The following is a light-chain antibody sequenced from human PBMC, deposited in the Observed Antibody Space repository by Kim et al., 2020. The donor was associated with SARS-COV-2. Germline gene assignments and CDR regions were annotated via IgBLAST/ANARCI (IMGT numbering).Light chain of an antibody. CDR1: QDISNN. CDR3: QQFDNLPT. Sequence: DIQMTQSPSSLSTSVGDRVTITCQASQDISNNLNWYQQRSGKAPKLLIYDASRLETGVPARFSGSGSGTNFTLTISSLQPEDVATYYCQQFDNLPTFGGGTKVDIK. J-gene: IGKJ4*01. V-gene: IGKV1-33*01. CDR2: DAS.